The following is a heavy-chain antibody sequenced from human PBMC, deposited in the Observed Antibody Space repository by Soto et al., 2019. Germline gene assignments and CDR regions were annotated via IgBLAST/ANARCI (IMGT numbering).Heavy chain of an antibody. V-gene: IGHV3-66*01. D-gene: IGHD3-10*01. J-gene: IGHJ6*02. CDR1: GFTVSSNY. Sequence: EVQLVESGGGLVQPGGSLRLSCAASGFTVSSNYMSWVRQAPGRGLEWVSVIYSGGSTYYADSVKGRFTISRDNSKNTRYLQMNSLRAEDTAVYYCARESTYGSGRYIYFYGMDVWGQGTTVTVS. CDR3: ARESTYGSGRYIYFYGMDV. CDR2: IYSGGST.